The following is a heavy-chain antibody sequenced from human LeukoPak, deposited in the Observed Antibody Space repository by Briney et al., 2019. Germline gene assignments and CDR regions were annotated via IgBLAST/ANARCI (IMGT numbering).Heavy chain of an antibody. V-gene: IGHV1-2*02. CDR2: ISPNSGAT. D-gene: IGHD1-1*01. Sequence: GASVKVSCKASGYTSTGHFMHWVRQTPGQGLEWVGWISPNSGATNYAVRFQGRISITSDTSSSTAYMELSRLIPADTAVYYCARGSQANWNDFGWFDPWGQGTLVTVSS. CDR3: ARGSQANWNDFGWFDP. CDR1: GYTSTGHF. J-gene: IGHJ5*02.